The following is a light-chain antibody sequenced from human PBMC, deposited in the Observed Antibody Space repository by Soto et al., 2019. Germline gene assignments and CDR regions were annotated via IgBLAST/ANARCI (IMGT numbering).Light chain of an antibody. CDR1: SSNIGNNY. J-gene: IGLJ2*01. Sequence: SVLTQPPSVSAAPGQKVTISCSGSSSNIGNNYVSWYQQLPGTAPKLLIYDNNKRPSGIPDRFSGSKSGTSGTLDITGLQTGDEADYYCATWDGSLPAEVFGGGTKLTVL. CDR3: ATWDGSLPAEV. V-gene: IGLV1-51*01. CDR2: DNN.